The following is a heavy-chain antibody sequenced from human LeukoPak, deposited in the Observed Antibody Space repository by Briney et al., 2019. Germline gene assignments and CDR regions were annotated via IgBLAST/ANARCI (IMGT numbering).Heavy chain of an antibody. CDR3: ARGIAAAGTIKWFDP. J-gene: IGHJ5*02. CDR2: IYHSGST. D-gene: IGHD6-13*01. CDR1: GGSISSGGYS. Sequence: SETLSLTCAISGGSISSGGYSWSWIRQPPGKGLEWIGCIYHSGSTFYNPSLKSRVTISVDRSKNQFSLKLNSLTAADTAVYYCARGIAAAGTIKWFDPWGQGTLVTVSS. V-gene: IGHV4-30-2*01.